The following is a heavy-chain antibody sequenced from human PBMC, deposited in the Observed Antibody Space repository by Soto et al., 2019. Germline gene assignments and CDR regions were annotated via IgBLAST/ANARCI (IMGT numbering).Heavy chain of an antibody. Sequence: SVKVSCKASGGTFSSYAISWVRQAPGQGLEWMGGIIPIFGTANYAQKFQGRVTITADESTSTAYMELSSLRSEDTAVYYCAREEAKYYDILTGYYYYYYGMDVWGQGTTVTVSS. J-gene: IGHJ6*02. V-gene: IGHV1-69*13. CDR2: IIPIFGTA. D-gene: IGHD3-9*01. CDR1: GGTFSSYA. CDR3: AREEAKYYDILTGYYYYYYGMDV.